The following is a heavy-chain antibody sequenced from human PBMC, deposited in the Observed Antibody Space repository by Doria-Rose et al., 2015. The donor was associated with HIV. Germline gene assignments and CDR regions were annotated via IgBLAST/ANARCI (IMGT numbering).Heavy chain of an antibody. V-gene: IGHV4-39*01. J-gene: IGHJ5*02. CDR2: IYYSGTT. CDR3: AKQAVNWFDP. Sequence: QVQLQESGPGLVKLSETLSLTCTVSGGSVASGTPYWDWIRQTPGKGLDWIGTIYYSGTTYYNPSLRGRVTISSHTSKNQYSRKLISVTAADTGVYYCAKQAVNWFDPWGQGTLVTVSS. CDR1: GGSVASGTPY. D-gene: IGHD6-25*01.